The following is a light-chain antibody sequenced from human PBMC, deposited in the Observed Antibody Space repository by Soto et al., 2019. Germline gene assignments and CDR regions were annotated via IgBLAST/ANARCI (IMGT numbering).Light chain of an antibody. V-gene: IGKV3-11*01. CDR3: QQRSTWPWT. J-gene: IGKJ1*01. CDR2: DAS. CDR1: QSVISY. Sequence: EIVLTQSPATLSLSPGERATLSCRASQSVISYLAWYQQKPGQAPRLLISDASNRATGISARFSGSGSGTDFTLIISRLEPEDFAVYYCQQRSTWPWTFGQGTKVDIK.